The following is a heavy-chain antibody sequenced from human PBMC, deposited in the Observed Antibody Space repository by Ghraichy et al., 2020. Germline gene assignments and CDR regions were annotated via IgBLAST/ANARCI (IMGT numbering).Heavy chain of an antibody. Sequence: SETLSLTCTVSGYSISSGHYWGWIRQSPGKGLEWLGTIYHSGYAYYNPSLKGRVTLEVDTSKNQFSLTLTSVTAADTAVYYCARLRNSYYYVLDYWGPGILVTVSS. CDR2: IYHSGYA. D-gene: IGHD3-22*01. CDR3: ARLRNSYYYVLDY. V-gene: IGHV4-38-2*02. J-gene: IGHJ4*02. CDR1: GYSISSGHY.